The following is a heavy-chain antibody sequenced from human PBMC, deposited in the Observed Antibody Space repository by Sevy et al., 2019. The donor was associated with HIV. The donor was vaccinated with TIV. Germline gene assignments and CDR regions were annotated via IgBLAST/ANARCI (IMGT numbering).Heavy chain of an antibody. CDR3: ARVGFNWNDVDY. Sequence: SETLSLTCSVSGGSMNIYYWCWIRQPPGKGLEWIGFIYYTGSTNYNPSLKSRVTISVDTSKNQFSLKLSSVTAADTAVYYCARVGFNWNDVDYWGQGTLVTVSS. V-gene: IGHV4-59*01. J-gene: IGHJ4*02. CDR1: GGSMNIYY. D-gene: IGHD1-20*01. CDR2: IYYTGST.